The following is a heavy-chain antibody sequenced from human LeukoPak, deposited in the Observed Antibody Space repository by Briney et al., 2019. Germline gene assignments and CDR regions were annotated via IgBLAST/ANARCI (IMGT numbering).Heavy chain of an antibody. Sequence: PGGSLRLSCAASGFTFSSYGMNWVRQAPGKGLEWVSFISSSSSYIYYADSVEGRFTISRDNAKNSLYLQMNSLRAEDTAVYYCARDLRSSGYYAFDYWGQGTLVTVSS. V-gene: IGHV3-21*01. CDR1: GFTFSSYG. D-gene: IGHD3-22*01. J-gene: IGHJ4*02. CDR3: ARDLRSSGYYAFDY. CDR2: ISSSSSYI.